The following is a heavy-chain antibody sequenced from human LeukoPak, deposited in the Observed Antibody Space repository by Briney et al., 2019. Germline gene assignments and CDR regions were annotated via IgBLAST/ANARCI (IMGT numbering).Heavy chain of an antibody. CDR1: GGSFSGYY. CDR2: INHSGST. D-gene: IGHD3-16*01. CDR3: ARLVWGSYYYYYYMDV. V-gene: IGHV4-34*01. J-gene: IGHJ6*03. Sequence: PSETLSLTCAVYGGSFSGYYWSWIRQPPGKGLEWIGEINHSGSTNYNPFLKSRVTISVDTSKNQFSLKLSSVTAADTAVYYCARLVWGSYYYYYYMDVWGKGTTVTVSS.